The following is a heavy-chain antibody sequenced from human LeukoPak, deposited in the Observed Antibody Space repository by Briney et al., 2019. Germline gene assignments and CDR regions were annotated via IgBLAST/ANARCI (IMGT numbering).Heavy chain of an antibody. J-gene: IGHJ3*02. V-gene: IGHV1-8*01. CDR2: MNPNSGNI. Sequence: GASVKVSCKASGYTFTSYDINWVRQATGQGLEWMGWMNPNSGNIGYAQKFQGRVTMTRNTSISTAYMELNSLRSEDTAVYYCAASVLRFLEGITGAFDIWGQGTMVTVSS. CDR3: AASVLRFLEGITGAFDI. CDR1: GYTFTSYD. D-gene: IGHD3-3*01.